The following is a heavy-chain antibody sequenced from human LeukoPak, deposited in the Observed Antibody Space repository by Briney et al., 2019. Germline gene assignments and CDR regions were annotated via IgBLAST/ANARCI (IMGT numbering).Heavy chain of an antibody. J-gene: IGHJ4*02. D-gene: IGHD2-2*01. CDR3: ARLKDIVVVPAANVGFGY. CDR1: GYTFTGYY. CDR2: INPNSGGT. Sequence: GASVKVSCKASGYTFTGYYMHWVRQAPGQGLEWMGWINPNSGGTNYAQKFQGRVTMTRDTSISTAYMELSRLRSDDTAVYYCARLKDIVVVPAANVGFGYWGQGTLVTVSS. V-gene: IGHV1-2*02.